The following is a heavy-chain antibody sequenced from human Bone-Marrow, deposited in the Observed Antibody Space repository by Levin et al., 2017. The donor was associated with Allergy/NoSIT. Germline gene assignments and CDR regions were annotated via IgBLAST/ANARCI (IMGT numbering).Heavy chain of an antibody. CDR2: FYYGGST. Sequence: SETLSLTCFISGGSIGNDFWSWVRQPPGKGLEWIGYFYYGGSTLYNPSLESRVTISVDTSKRQFFLKVTSVTAADTAVYFCATVSGRYGNAFDTWGQGALVTVSS. CDR1: GGSIGNDF. J-gene: IGHJ4*02. D-gene: IGHD1-26*01. CDR3: ATVSGRYGNAFDT. V-gene: IGHV4-59*08.